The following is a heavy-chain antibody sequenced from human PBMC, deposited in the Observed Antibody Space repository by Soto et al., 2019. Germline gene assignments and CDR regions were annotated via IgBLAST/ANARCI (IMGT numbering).Heavy chain of an antibody. CDR3: AKDLKQAVAGGSSIYYYYYMDV. CDR1: GFTFSSYG. CDR2: ISYDGSNK. J-gene: IGHJ6*03. Sequence: QVQLVESGGGVVQPGRSLRLSCAASGFTFSSYGMHWVRQAPGKGLEWVAVISYDGSNKYYADSVKGRFTISRDNSKNTLYLQMNSLRAEDTAVYYCAKDLKQAVAGGSSIYYYYYMDVWGKGTTVTVSS. D-gene: IGHD6-19*01. V-gene: IGHV3-30*18.